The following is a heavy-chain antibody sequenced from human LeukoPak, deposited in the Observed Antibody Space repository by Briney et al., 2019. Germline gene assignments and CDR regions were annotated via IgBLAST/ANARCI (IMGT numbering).Heavy chain of an antibody. J-gene: IGHJ4*02. D-gene: IGHD6-19*01. CDR1: LGSFSRYY. CDR2: ISYSGST. CDR3: ARVSSGSTADFDY. Sequence: PAGTLSLTCTVSLGSFSRYYWSWIRQSPGRGREWIGYISYSGSTNYNPSLKSRATISVDTSKNQFSLKLSSVTAADTAVYYCARVSSGSTADFDYWGGGPLATVSS. V-gene: IGHV4-59*01.